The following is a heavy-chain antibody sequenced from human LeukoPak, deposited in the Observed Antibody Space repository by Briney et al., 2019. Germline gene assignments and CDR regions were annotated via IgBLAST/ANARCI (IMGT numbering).Heavy chain of an antibody. CDR1: GYTFTSYD. CDR2: MNPNSGNT. CDR3: AREGGYYDSSGYAHFDY. D-gene: IGHD3-22*01. J-gene: IGHJ4*02. V-gene: IGHV1-8*01. Sequence: ASVKVSCKASGYTFTSYDINWVRQATGQGLEWMGWMNPNSGNTGYAQKFQGRVTMTRNTSISTAYMELSSLRSEDTAVYYCAREGGYYDSSGYAHFDYWGQGTLVTVSS.